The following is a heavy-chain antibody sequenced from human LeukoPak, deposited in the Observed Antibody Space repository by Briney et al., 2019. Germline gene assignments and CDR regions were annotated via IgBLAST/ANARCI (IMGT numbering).Heavy chain of an antibody. CDR1: GYTFTGYY. D-gene: IGHD2-21*01. V-gene: IGHV1-2*06. Sequence: GASVKVSCKASGYTFTGYYMHWVRQAPGQGLEWMGRINPNSGGTDYAQKFQGRVTMTRDTSISTAYMEPSRLRSDDTAVYYCARGSPGGEFDYWGQGTLVTVSS. CDR2: INPNSGGT. CDR3: ARGSPGGEFDY. J-gene: IGHJ4*02.